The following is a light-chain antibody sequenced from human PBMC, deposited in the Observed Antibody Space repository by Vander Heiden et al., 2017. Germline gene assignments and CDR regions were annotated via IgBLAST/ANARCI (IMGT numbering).Light chain of an antibody. CDR1: QGISGA. CDR2: VAS. Sequence: AIQLTQSPSFLSASVGDRVTITCRASQGISGALAWYQQKPGKPPKILIFVASNLESGVPSRFSGSGSETDFTLTISSLHPDDSATYYCQQFNSYPITFGQGTRLEIK. V-gene: IGKV1-13*02. J-gene: IGKJ5*01. CDR3: QQFNSYPIT.